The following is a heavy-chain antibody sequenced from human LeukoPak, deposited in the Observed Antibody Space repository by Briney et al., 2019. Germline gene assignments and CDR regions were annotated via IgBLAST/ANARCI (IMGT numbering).Heavy chain of an antibody. D-gene: IGHD3-22*01. CDR1: GFTFGTYS. Sequence: TGGSLRLSCAASGFTFGTYSMSWVRQAPGKGPEWVASMKEDESEAYFVGSVKGRFTISRGNAKNSLFLHMLTLRPEDTAVYYCAREGSGYYLDFWGQGTLVTVSS. CDR3: AREGSGYYLDF. CDR2: MKEDESEA. V-gene: IGHV3-7*01. J-gene: IGHJ4*02.